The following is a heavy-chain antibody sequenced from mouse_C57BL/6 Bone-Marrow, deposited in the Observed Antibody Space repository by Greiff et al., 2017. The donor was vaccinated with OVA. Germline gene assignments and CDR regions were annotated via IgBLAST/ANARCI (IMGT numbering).Heavy chain of an antibody. CDR2: IYPGSGST. J-gene: IGHJ4*01. V-gene: IGHV1-55*01. CDR1: GYTFTSYW. CDR3: ARRGSNYDYAMDY. D-gene: IGHD2-5*01. Sequence: VQLQQSGAELVKPGASVKMSCKASGYTFTSYWITWVKQRPGQGLEWIGDIYPGSGSTNYNEKFKSKATLTVDTSSSTAYMQLSSLTSEDSAVYYCARRGSNYDYAMDYWGQGTSVTVSS.